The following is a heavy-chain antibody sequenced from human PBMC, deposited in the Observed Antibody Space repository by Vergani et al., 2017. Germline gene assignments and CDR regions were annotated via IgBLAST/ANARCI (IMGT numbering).Heavy chain of an antibody. CDR3: ARSYDDVWWSSVVSGYFDY. J-gene: IGHJ4*02. D-gene: IGHD3-16*01. V-gene: IGHV1-69*18. Sequence: QVQLVQSGAEVKKPGSSVKVSCKASGGTFSSYAISWVRQAPGQGLEWMGRIIPIFGTANYAQKFQGRVTITADESTRTAYMELSSLRSEDTAVYYCARSYDDVWWSSVVSGYFDYWGQGTLVTVSS. CDR2: IIPIFGTA. CDR1: GGTFSSYA.